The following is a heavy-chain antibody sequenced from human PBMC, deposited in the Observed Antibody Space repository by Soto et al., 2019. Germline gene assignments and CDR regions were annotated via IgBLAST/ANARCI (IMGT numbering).Heavy chain of an antibody. Sequence: EVQLVESGGGLVQPGGSLRLSCAASGFTFSSYWMSWVRQAPGKGLEWVANIKQDGSEKYYVDSVKGRFTTSRDNAKNSLYLQMNSLRAEDTAVYYCATFAGYSSSWTFDYWGQGTLVTVSS. CDR3: ATFAGYSSSWTFDY. J-gene: IGHJ4*02. V-gene: IGHV3-7*01. D-gene: IGHD6-13*01. CDR1: GFTFSSYW. CDR2: IKQDGSEK.